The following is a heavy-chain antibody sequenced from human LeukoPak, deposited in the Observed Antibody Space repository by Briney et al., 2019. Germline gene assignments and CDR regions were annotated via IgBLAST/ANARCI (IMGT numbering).Heavy chain of an antibody. CDR1: GFTFSNYA. CDR3: AKALGAVCGTGCSSRYFDC. V-gene: IGHV3-23*01. J-gene: IGHJ4*02. D-gene: IGHD2-21*02. CDR2: ISGSGDSA. Sequence: GGSLRLSCAASGFTFSNYAMSWVRQAPGKGLEWVSIISGSGDSAYSADSMKGRFTISRDNSKNTLYLQMNTLRAEDTAVYYCAKALGAVCGTGCSSRYFDCWGQGTLVTVSS.